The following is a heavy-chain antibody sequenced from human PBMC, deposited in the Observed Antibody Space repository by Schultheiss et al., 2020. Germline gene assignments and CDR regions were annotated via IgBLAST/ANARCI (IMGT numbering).Heavy chain of an antibody. Sequence: LRLSCTVSGGSISSGDYYWSWIRQPPGKGLEWIGYIYYSGSTYYNPSLKSRVTISVDTSKNQFSLKLSSVTAADTAVYYCARGMITFGGVIVEDGMDVWGQGTTVTVSS. J-gene: IGHJ6*02. D-gene: IGHD3-16*02. CDR3: ARGMITFGGVIVEDGMDV. CDR1: GGSISSGDYY. V-gene: IGHV4-30-4*01. CDR2: IYYSGST.